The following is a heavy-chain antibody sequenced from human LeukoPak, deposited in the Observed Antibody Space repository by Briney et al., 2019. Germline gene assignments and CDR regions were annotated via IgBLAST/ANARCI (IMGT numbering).Heavy chain of an antibody. V-gene: IGHV4-34*01. Sequence: TSETLTLTCAVYGGSYSGYYWSWIRQPPGKELEWIGEINHSGSTNYNPSLKSRVTISVDTSKNQFSLKLSSVTAADTAVYYCARGRSYYYGSGSHFYWGQGTLVTVSS. CDR2: INHSGST. CDR3: ARGRSYYYGSGSHFY. D-gene: IGHD3-10*01. J-gene: IGHJ4*02. CDR1: GGSYSGYY.